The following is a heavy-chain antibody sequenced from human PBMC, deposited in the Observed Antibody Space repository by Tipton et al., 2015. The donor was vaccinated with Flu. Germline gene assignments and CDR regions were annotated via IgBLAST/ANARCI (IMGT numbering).Heavy chain of an antibody. CDR1: GGSISSSSYY. V-gene: IGHV4-39*07. Sequence: TLSLTCTVSGGSISSSSYYWGWIRQPPGKGLEWIGSIYYSGSTYYNPSLKSRVTISVDTSKNQFSLKLSSVTAADTAVYYCARDPGWAQRVSRGLIAPLDYWGQGTLVTVSS. CDR3: ARDPGWAQRVSRGLIAPLDY. D-gene: IGHD3-10*01. J-gene: IGHJ4*02. CDR2: IYYSGST.